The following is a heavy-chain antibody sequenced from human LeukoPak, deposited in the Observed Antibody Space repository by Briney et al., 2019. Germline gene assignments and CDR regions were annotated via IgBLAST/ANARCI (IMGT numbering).Heavy chain of an antibody. CDR1: GFTFSNAW. CDR3: AKEGAAGSFEY. CDR2: ISGSGSTI. J-gene: IGHJ4*02. Sequence: GGPLRLSCAASGFTFSNAWMSWVRQAPGKGLEWVSYISGSGSTIYYADSVKGRFTISRDNAKNTLYLQMNSLRVEDTAVYYCAKEGAAGSFEYWGQGTLVTVSS. V-gene: IGHV3-11*04. D-gene: IGHD6-13*01.